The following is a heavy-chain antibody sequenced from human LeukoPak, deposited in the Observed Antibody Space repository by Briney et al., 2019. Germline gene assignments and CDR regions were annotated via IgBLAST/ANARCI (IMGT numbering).Heavy chain of an antibody. CDR3: KAPAANGDWFDL. CDR1: GFTFSSYS. V-gene: IGHV3-21*01. Sequence: GSLRLSCAASGFTFSSYSMNWVRQAPGKGLEWVSSISSSSSYIYYADSVKGRFTISRDNAKNSLYLQMNSLRAEDTAVYYCKAPAANGDWFDLWGQGTLVTVSS. J-gene: IGHJ5*02. CDR2: ISSSSSYI. D-gene: IGHD2-2*01.